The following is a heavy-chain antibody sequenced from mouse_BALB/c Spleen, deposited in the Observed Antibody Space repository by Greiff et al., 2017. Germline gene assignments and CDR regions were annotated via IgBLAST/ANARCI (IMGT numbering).Heavy chain of an antibody. Sequence: EVHLVESGGGLVQPGGSLKLSCAASGFTFSSYTMSWVRQTPEKRLEWVAYISNGGGSTYYPDTVKGRFTISRDNAKNTLYLQMSSLKSEDTAMYYCARKGVYGNYDYWGQGTTLTVSS. J-gene: IGHJ2*01. CDR3: ARKGVYGNYDY. D-gene: IGHD2-1*01. CDR1: GFTFSSYT. V-gene: IGHV5-12-2*01. CDR2: ISNGGGST.